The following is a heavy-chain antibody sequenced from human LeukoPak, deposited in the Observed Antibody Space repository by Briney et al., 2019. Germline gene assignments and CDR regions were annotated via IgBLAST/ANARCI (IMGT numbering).Heavy chain of an antibody. V-gene: IGHV3-23*01. CDR1: GFTFSSYA. J-gene: IGHJ3*02. D-gene: IGHD3-22*01. CDR3: AKRRSSGYYFDAFDI. CDR2: ISGSGGST. Sequence: GGSLRLSCAASGFTFSSYAMSWVRQAPGKGLERVSAISGSGGSTYYADSVKGRFTISRDNSKNTLYLQMNSLRAEDTAVYYCAKRRSSGYYFDAFDIWGQGTMVTVSS.